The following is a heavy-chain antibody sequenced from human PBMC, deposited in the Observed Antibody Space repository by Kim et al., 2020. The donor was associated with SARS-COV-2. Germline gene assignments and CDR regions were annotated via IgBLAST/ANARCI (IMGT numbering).Heavy chain of an antibody. J-gene: IGHJ6*02. D-gene: IGHD6-19*01. CDR3: ARVHSSGWTLGYYYGMDV. Sequence: GRFTISRDNAKNSLYLQMNSLRDEDTAVYYCARVHSSGWTLGYYYGMDVWGQGTTVTVSS. V-gene: IGHV3-48*02.